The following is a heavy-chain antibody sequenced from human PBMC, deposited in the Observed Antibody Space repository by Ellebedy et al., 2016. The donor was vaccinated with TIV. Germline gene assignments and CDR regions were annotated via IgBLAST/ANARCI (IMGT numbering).Heavy chain of an antibody. J-gene: IGHJ2*01. CDR2: INYSGST. CDR1: GGSISTSSHS. D-gene: IGHD6-19*01. CDR3: ERQLNSSGWPGYFHL. Sequence: MPSETLSLTCTVSGGSISTSSHSWGWIRQPPGKGLEWIGSINYSGSTFANPSLKSRVTTSVETSKNQFSLKLSSVTAADTAVYYCERQLNSSGWPGYFHLWGRGTLVSVSS. V-gene: IGHV4-39*01.